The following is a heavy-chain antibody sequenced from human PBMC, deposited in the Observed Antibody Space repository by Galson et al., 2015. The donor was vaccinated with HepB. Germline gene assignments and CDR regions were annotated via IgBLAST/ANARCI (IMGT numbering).Heavy chain of an antibody. J-gene: IGHJ6*02. D-gene: IGHD6-19*01. CDR3: VRAPITTSGGWYKYLYYYGIDV. Sequence: SVKVSCKASGYTFTLYDINWVRQATGQGLEWMGWINPKSGDTGYAQKFQGRVTMTRDTSISTAYMEVSSLRSEDTAVYYCVRAPITTSGGWYKYLYYYGIDVWGQGTMVTVSS. V-gene: IGHV1-8*01. CDR2: INPKSGDT. CDR1: GYTFTLYD.